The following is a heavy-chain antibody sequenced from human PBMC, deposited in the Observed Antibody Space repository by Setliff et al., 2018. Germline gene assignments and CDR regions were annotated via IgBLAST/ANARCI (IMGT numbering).Heavy chain of an antibody. V-gene: IGHV1-18*01. CDR3: LRLVRYCSRTSCQRTSGDEV. CDR1: GYTFTESI. CDR2: IGVYSGNT. Sequence: ASVKVSCKASGYTFTESIVSWVRQTPGQGLAWLGWIGVYSGNTYTAQRCQGRVTMTTDTSTNMAYLVLRGLRSDDTAVYYCLRLVRYCSRTSCQRTSGDEVWGQGTLVTVSS. J-gene: IGHJ4*02. D-gene: IGHD2-8*01.